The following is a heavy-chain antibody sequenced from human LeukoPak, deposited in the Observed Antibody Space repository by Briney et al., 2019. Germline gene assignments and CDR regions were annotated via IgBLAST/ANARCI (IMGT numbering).Heavy chain of an antibody. CDR2: LGRTT. CDR3: AKRGLYGTVPFYGMDV. J-gene: IGHJ6*02. V-gene: IGHV3-23*01. CDR1: GFTFSSFS. D-gene: IGHD2-8*02. Sequence: QPGGSLRLSCAASGFTFSSFSMSWVRQAPGKGLEYVSGLGRTTYYAESVKGRFTISRDNSKNTMFLQMNSLRAEDTAVYYCAKRGLYGTVPFYGMDVWGQGTTVTVSS.